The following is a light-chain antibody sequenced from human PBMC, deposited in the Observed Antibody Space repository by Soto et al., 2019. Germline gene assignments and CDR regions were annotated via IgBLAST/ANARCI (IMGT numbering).Light chain of an antibody. CDR1: QSITTN. CDR2: GAS. Sequence: RVMTQSPATLTVYQGERATLSSRASQSITTNLVWYQQRAGQAPRLLIYGASTRATGIPARFSGSGSGTEFTLSIGSLQSEDFAIYYCQQYNTWPRTFGQGTKV. J-gene: IGKJ1*01. CDR3: QQYNTWPRT. V-gene: IGKV3-15*01.